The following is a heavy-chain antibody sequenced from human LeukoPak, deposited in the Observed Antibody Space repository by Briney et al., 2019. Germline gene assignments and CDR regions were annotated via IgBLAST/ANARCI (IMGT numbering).Heavy chain of an antibody. CDR2: ISSSSSYI. V-gene: IGHV3-21*01. Sequence: PGGSLRLSCAASGFTFSSYSMNWVRQAPGKGLEWVSSISSSSSYIYYADSVKGRFTISRDNAKNSLYLQMNSLRAEDTAVYYCARRRGGYDSLQDFDYWGQGTLVTVSS. J-gene: IGHJ4*02. CDR1: GFTFSSYS. CDR3: ARRRGGYDSLQDFDY. D-gene: IGHD5-12*01.